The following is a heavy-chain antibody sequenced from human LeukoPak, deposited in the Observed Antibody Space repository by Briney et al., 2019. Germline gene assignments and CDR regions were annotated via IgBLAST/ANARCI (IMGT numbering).Heavy chain of an antibody. CDR3: AREPGVAAAGPDAFDI. CDR1: GYTFTGYY. J-gene: IGHJ3*02. Sequence: ASVKVTCKASGYTFTGYYMHWVRQAPGQGLEWMGWINPNSGGTNYAQKFQGRVTMTRDTSISTAYMELSRLRSGDTAVYYCAREPGVAAAGPDAFDIWGQGTMVTVSS. D-gene: IGHD6-13*01. V-gene: IGHV1-2*02. CDR2: INPNSGGT.